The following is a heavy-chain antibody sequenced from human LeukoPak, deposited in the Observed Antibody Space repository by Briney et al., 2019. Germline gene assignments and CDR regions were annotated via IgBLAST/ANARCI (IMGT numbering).Heavy chain of an antibody. CDR3: ARRSTVGRMGY. CDR1: GGSFSGYY. J-gene: IGHJ4*02. Sequence: PSETLSLTCAVYGGSFSGYYWSWIRQPPGEGLEWIWEINHSGSTNYTPSLKSRVTLSVDTSKNQFSLKLSSVTAADTAVYYCARRSTVGRMGYWGQGTLVTVSS. V-gene: IGHV4-34*01. CDR2: INHSGST. D-gene: IGHD4-23*01.